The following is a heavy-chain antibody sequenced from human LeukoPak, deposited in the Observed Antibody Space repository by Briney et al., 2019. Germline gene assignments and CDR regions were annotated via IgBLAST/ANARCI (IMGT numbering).Heavy chain of an antibody. V-gene: IGHV3-74*01. J-gene: IGHJ3*01. Sequence: GGSLRLSCAASGFSLSTFWMHWVRQAPGKGLVWVSRIDYDGTTTTYADSVKGRFTISRDNPKNTVYLQMNSLSTEDTAVYYCAIEISRLVIHAFDLWGQGTMVTVSS. CDR3: AIEISRLVIHAFDL. CDR1: GFSLSTFW. D-gene: IGHD3-9*01. CDR2: IDYDGTTT.